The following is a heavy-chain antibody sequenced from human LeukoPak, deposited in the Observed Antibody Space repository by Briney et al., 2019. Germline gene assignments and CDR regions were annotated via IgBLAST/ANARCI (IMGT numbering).Heavy chain of an antibody. CDR1: GGSFSGYY. V-gene: IGHV4-34*01. CDR3: ARRGLRFLESVKYSWFDP. J-gene: IGHJ5*02. CDR2: INHSGST. D-gene: IGHD3-3*01. Sequence: SETLSLTCAVYGGSFSGYYWTWISQPPGRGLEWIGEINHSGSTNYNPSLKSRVTISVDTSKSQFSLKLSSVTAADTAIYFCARRGLRFLESVKYSWFDPWGQGTLVTVSS.